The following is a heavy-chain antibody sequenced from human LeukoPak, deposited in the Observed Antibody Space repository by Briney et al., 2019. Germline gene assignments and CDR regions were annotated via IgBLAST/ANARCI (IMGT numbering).Heavy chain of an antibody. J-gene: IGHJ5*02. CDR1: GGSISSSSYY. CDR2: IYYSGST. CDR3: ARVAYYYGSGSYWIWFDP. V-gene: IGHV4-39*07. D-gene: IGHD3-10*01. Sequence: PSETLSLTCTVSGGSISSSSYYWGWIRQPPGKGLEWIGSIYYSGSTYYNPSLKSRVTISVDTSKNQFSLKLSSVTAADTAVYYCARVAYYYGSGSYWIWFDPWGQGTLVTVSS.